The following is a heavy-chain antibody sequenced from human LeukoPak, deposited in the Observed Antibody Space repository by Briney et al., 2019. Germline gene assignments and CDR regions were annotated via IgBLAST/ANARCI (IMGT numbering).Heavy chain of an antibody. CDR1: GFTFSSYA. CDR2: ISGSGGST. Sequence: GGSLRLSCAASGFTFSSYAMSWVRQAPGKGLEWVSAISGSGGSTYYADSVKGRFTISRDNSKNTLYLQMNSLRAEDTAVYYCARQVVAASYYFDYWGQGTLVTVSS. J-gene: IGHJ4*02. V-gene: IGHV3-23*01. CDR3: ARQVVAASYYFDY. D-gene: IGHD2-15*01.